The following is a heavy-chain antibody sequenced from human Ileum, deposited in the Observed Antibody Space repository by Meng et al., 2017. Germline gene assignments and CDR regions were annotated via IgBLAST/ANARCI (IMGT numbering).Heavy chain of an antibody. CDR1: GYTFTTKW. Sequence: GGSLRLSCKGSGYTFTTKWIGWVRQMPGKGLEWMGIIYPGYSDTRYSPSFQGQVTSSADKSISTAYLQWSSLKASDAAMYYCARASYGYDSSGRGSYYGMDVWGQGTTVTVSS. J-gene: IGHJ6*02. CDR3: ARASYGYDSSGRGSYYGMDV. CDR2: IYPGYSDT. D-gene: IGHD3-22*01. V-gene: IGHV5-51*01.